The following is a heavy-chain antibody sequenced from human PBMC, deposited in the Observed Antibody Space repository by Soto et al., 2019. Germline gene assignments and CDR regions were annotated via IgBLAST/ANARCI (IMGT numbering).Heavy chain of an antibody. Sequence: EVQLLESGGGLVQPGGSLRLSCVASGFTCSDDAMSWVRYVPGKGLEWVSAITDSGVSTYYAESVKGRFTIPRANSKNTLFLQMKSRRVEEPAIYFCAKISSAHYYYYVMGVWGQGTTVTVSS. CDR1: GFTCSDDA. V-gene: IGHV3-23*01. CDR3: AKISSAHYYYYVMGV. J-gene: IGHJ6*02. D-gene: IGHD3-22*01. CDR2: ITDSGVST.